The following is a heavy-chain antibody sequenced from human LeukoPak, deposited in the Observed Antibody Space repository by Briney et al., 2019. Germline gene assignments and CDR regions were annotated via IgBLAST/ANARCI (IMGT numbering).Heavy chain of an antibody. CDR3: ARVGPYYYDSSGYYPDHFDY. CDR2: ISYDGSNK. CDR1: GFTFSSYA. Sequence: PGGSLRLSCAASGFTFSSYAMHWVREAPGKGLEWVAVISYDGSNKYYADSVKGRFTISRDNSKNTLYLQMNSLRAEDTAVYYCARVGPYYYDSSGYYPDHFDYWGQGTLVTVSS. V-gene: IGHV3-30*04. D-gene: IGHD3-22*01. J-gene: IGHJ4*02.